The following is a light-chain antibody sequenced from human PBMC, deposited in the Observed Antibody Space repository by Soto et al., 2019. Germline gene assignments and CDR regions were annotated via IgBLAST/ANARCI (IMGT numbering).Light chain of an antibody. J-gene: IGKJ1*01. V-gene: IGKV1-5*03. CDR3: QQENSYPWT. CDR1: QSISVW. Sequence: DIQVTRSPSPLSASIANRVTSIGRSSQSISVWLAWYQQKAGKAPNLLIYKASRLESGVPSRVSGSGSETECTLAISIRQSDDFATYYSQQENSYPWTLGQGTKVDIK. CDR2: KAS.